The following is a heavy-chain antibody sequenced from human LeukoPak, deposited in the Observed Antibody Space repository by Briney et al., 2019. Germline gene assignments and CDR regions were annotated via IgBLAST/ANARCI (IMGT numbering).Heavy chain of an antibody. CDR3: AKDFARGRRRYNDY. CDR2: IRTEGGST. CDR1: GFTFADYA. Sequence: GGSLRLSCAASGFTFADYAMHWVRQAPGKGLGWVSLIRTEGGSTYYADSVKGRFTISRDNSKNSLYLQMNSLRTEDTALYYCAKDFARGRRRYNDYWGQGTLVSVPS. D-gene: IGHD3-9*01. V-gene: IGHV3-43*02. J-gene: IGHJ4*02.